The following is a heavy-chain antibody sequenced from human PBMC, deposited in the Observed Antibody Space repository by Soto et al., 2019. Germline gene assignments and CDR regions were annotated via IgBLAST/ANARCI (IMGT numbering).Heavy chain of an antibody. CDR1: GFTFTSSA. Sequence: QMQLVQSGPEVKKPGTSVKVSCKASGFTFTSSAVQWVRQARGQRLEWIGWIVVGSGNTNYAQKFQERVTITRDMYTSTAYMELSSLRSEDTAVYYCAAFVYSSSWYKDPYYYYGMDVWGQGTTVTVSS. CDR3: AAFVYSSSWYKDPYYYYGMDV. J-gene: IGHJ6*02. V-gene: IGHV1-58*01. CDR2: IVVGSGNT. D-gene: IGHD6-13*01.